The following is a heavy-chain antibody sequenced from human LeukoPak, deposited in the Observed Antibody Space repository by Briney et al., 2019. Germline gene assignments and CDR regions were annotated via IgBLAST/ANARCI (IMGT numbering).Heavy chain of an antibody. CDR3: ASLYSGNYP. J-gene: IGHJ5*02. D-gene: IGHD1-26*01. CDR1: GGSISGYY. V-gene: IGHV4-34*01. Sequence: SETLSLTCTVSGGSISGYYWSWIRQPPGKGLEWIGEINHSGSTNYNPSLKSRVTISVDTSKNQFSLKLSSVTAADTAVYYCASLYSGNYPWGQGTLVTVSS. CDR2: INHSGST.